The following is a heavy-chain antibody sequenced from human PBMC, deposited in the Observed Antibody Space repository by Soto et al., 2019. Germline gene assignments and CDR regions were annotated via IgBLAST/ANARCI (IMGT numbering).Heavy chain of an antibody. J-gene: IGHJ5*02. Sequence: EVQLVESGGGLVQPGGSLKLSCAASGFTFSGSAMHWVRQASGKGLEWVGRIRSKANSYATAYAASVKGRFTISRDDSKKTAYLQMNSLKTEDTAVYYCTRPSPVDIARMGYDSSGQGGWFDPWGQGTLVTVSS. CDR3: TRPSPVDIARMGYDSSGQGGWFDP. CDR2: IRSKANSYAT. V-gene: IGHV3-73*01. CDR1: GFTFSGSA. D-gene: IGHD3-22*01.